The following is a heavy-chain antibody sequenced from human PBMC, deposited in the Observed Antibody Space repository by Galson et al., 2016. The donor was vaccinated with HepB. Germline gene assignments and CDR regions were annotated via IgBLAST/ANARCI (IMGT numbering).Heavy chain of an antibody. D-gene: IGHD3-16*02. V-gene: IGHV3-23*01. CDR2: ISGSGGST. CDR3: AKDYVGGSYLLTQFDY. CDR1: GFTFSNYV. J-gene: IGHJ4*02. Sequence: SLRLSCAASGFTFSNYVMNWVRQAPGKGLEWVSTISGSGGSTYHADSVKGRFTISRDNSKNTVYLQMNSLRAEDTAVYYCAKDYVGGSYLLTQFDYWGQGTLVTVSS.